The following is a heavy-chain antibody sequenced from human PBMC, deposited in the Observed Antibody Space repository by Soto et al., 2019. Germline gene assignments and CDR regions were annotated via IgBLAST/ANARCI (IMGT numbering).Heavy chain of an antibody. CDR2: INAGYGNT. Sequence: AVKGTCTASGYTFSIYAMHWVCQAPGQRLEWMGWINAGYGNTKSSQKFQDRVTISLDTSASTAYMELTSLRSEETAVYYCARDTGDRTFDFWGQGTLVTVSS. CDR1: GYTFSIYA. CDR3: ARDTGDRTFDF. J-gene: IGHJ4*02. D-gene: IGHD7-27*01. V-gene: IGHV1-3*01.